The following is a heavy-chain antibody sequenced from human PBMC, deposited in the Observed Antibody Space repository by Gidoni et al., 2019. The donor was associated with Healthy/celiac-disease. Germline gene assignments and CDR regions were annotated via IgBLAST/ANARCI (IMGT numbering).Heavy chain of an antibody. V-gene: IGHV3-53*01. CDR1: GFTVSSNY. J-gene: IGHJ4*02. D-gene: IGHD3-22*01. CDR3: ARDSGYYDSSGYFDY. Sequence: EVQLVESGGGFIQLGGSLRLSCAASGFTVSSNYMSWVRQAPGKGLEWVSGIYGGGSTYYADSVKGRFTISRDNSKNTLYLQMNSLRAEDTAVYYCARDSGYYDSSGYFDYWGQGTLVTVSS. CDR2: IYGGGST.